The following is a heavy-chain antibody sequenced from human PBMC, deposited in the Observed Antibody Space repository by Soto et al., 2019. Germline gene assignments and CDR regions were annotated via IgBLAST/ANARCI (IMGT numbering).Heavy chain of an antibody. V-gene: IGHV3-23*01. D-gene: IGHD1-26*01. CDR2: ISYSADST. CDR3: ANDLWAIVSYPYQRTY. CDR1: GFTFSTYA. J-gene: IGHJ4*02. Sequence: EVQLLESGGGLVQPGGSLRLSCAASGFTFSTYAMSWVRQAPGKGLEWVSSISYSADSTFYADSVKGRFTISRDNSKNTLYLQLTSLRAEDTAVYYCANDLWAIVSYPYQRTYWGQGTLVTVSS.